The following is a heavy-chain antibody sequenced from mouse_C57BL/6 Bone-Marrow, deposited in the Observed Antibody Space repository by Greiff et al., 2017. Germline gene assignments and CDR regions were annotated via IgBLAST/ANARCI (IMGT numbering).Heavy chain of an antibody. CDR1: GYAFTNYL. D-gene: IGHD2-1*01. CDR3: ARYGNYLYWYFDV. Sequence: VQLQQSGAELVRPGTSVKVSCKASGYAFTNYLIEWVKQRPGQGLEWIGVINPGSGGTNYNEKFKGKATLTADKSSSTAYMQLSSLTSEDSAVYFCARYGNYLYWYFDVWGTGTTVTVSS. J-gene: IGHJ1*03. CDR2: INPGSGGT. V-gene: IGHV1-54*01.